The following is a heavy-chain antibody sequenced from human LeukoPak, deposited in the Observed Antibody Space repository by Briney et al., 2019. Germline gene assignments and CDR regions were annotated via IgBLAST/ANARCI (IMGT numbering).Heavy chain of an antibody. CDR1: GGSINSSSYY. D-gene: IGHD1-26*01. CDR3: VKDNGRWFDP. CDR2: IYYSGST. V-gene: IGHV4-39*07. J-gene: IGHJ5*02. Sequence: SETLSLTCTVSGGSINSSSYYWGWIRQSPGKGLEWIGSIYYSGSTNYNPSLKSRVTISIDPSKNQFSLKLSSVTAADTAIYYCVKDNGRWFDPWGQGTLVIVSS.